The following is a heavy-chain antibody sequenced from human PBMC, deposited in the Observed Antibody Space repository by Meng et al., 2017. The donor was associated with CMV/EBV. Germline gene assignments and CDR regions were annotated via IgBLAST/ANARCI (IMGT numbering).Heavy chain of an antibody. Sequence: GESLKISCAASGFTFSSYSMNWVRQTPGKGLEWVSSISSSSSYIYYADSVKGRFTISRDNAKNSLYLQMNSLRAEDTAVYYCARDGGMDVWGQGTTVTVSS. CDR3: ARDGGMDV. CDR1: GFTFSSYS. CDR2: ISSSSSYI. V-gene: IGHV3-21*01. J-gene: IGHJ6*02.